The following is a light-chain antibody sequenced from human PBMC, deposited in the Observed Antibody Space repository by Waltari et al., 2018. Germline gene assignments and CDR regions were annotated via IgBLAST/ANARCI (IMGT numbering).Light chain of an antibody. CDR1: QSVGSY. J-gene: IGKJ2*01. CDR2: DAS. Sequence: DIVLTQSPVTLSLSPGDTATLSCRASQSVGSYLAWYQQKPGQPPRLLISDASNIATGVPARFRGSGSGTEFTLTISSLEAEDFAVYYCQQRSNSTPHPFGQGARLDIK. V-gene: IGKV3-11*01. CDR3: QQRSNSTPHP.